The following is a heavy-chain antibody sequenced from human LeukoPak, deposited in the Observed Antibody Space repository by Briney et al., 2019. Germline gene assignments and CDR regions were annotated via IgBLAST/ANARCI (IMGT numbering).Heavy chain of an antibody. CDR2: MSGSEDYI. Sequence: GGSLQLSCAASGFPFSTYTMSWGRPAPGKGLGWVSAMSGSEDYIYYADSVKGRFTISRDNSKNTLYLQMNSLRAEDTAVYHCAKEVLNYEIPYWYFDLWGRGTLVTVSS. V-gene: IGHV3-23*01. CDR3: AKEVLNYEIPYWYFDL. CDR1: GFPFSTYT. J-gene: IGHJ2*01. D-gene: IGHD3-9*01.